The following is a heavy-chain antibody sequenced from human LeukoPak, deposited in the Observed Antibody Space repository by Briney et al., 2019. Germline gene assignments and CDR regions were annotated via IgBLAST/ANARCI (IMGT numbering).Heavy chain of an antibody. V-gene: IGHV3-48*04. CDR3: ARRRVLSVARALDY. CDR1: GFTFSSFT. CDR2: ISGTTDTI. D-gene: IGHD4/OR15-4a*01. J-gene: IGHJ4*02. Sequence: GGSLRLSCAATGFTFSSFTMNWVRQAPGKGLEWVFSISGTTDTIYYADSVKGRFTISRNNANNSVSLQMNSLRPEDTAVYFCARRRVLSVARALDYWGQGTLVTVSS.